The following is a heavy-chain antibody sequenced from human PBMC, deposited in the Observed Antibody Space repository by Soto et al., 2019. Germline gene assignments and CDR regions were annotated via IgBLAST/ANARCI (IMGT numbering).Heavy chain of an antibody. J-gene: IGHJ5*02. CDR2: IYYSGST. CDR1: GGSISSYY. D-gene: IGHD1-26*01. V-gene: IGHV4-59*01. Sequence: QVQLQESGPGLVKPSETLSLTCTVSGGSISSYYWSWIRQPPGKGLEWIGYIYYSGSTNYNPSLKSRVTISVDTSKTQSSLKLSSVTAADTAVYYCARVVVGATTWFDPWGQGTLVTVSS. CDR3: ARVVVGATTWFDP.